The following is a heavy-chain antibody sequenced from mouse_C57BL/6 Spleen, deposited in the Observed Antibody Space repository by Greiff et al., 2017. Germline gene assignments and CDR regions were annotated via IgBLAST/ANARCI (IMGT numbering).Heavy chain of an antibody. CDR2: ISYSGST. V-gene: IGHV3-8*01. CDR3: ARTYYSNLYYFDY. Sequence: EVKLMESGPGLAKPSQTLSLTCSVTGYSITSDYWNWIRKFPGNKLEYMGYISYSGSTYYNPSLKSRISITRDTSKNQYYLQLNSVTTEDTATYCCARTYYSNLYYFDYWGQGTTLTVSS. D-gene: IGHD2-5*01. CDR1: GYSITSDY. J-gene: IGHJ2*01.